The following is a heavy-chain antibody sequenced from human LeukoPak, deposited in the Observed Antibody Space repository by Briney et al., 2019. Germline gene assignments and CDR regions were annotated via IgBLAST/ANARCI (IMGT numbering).Heavy chain of an antibody. V-gene: IGHV1-69*13. J-gene: IGHJ4*02. CDR2: IIPIFGTA. CDR3: ARARRLGDLDFV. CDR1: GGTFSSYA. D-gene: IGHD3-16*01. Sequence: SVKVSCKASGGTFSSYAISWVRQAPGQGLEWMGGIIPIFGTANCAQKFQGRVTITADESTSTAYMELSSLRSEDTAVYYCARARRLGDLDFVWGQGTLVTVSS.